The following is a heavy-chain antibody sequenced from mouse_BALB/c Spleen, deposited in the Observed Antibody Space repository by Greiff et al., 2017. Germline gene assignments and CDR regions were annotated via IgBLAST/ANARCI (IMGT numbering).Heavy chain of an antibody. Sequence: VQLQQSGAELVKPGASVKLSCKASGYTFTSYYMYWVKQRPGQGLEWIGEINPSNGGTNFNEKFKSKATLTVDKSSSTAYMQLSSLTSEDSAVYYCTRNYYGSSYVNYFDYWGQGTTLTVSS. J-gene: IGHJ2*01. V-gene: IGHV1S81*02. CDR2: INPSNGGT. CDR1: GYTFTSYY. D-gene: IGHD1-1*01. CDR3: TRNYYGSSYVNYFDY.